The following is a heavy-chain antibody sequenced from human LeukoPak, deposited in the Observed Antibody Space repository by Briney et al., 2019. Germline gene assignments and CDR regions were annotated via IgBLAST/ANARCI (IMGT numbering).Heavy chain of an antibody. CDR2: SNHSGST. CDR1: GGSFSGYC. V-gene: IGHV4-34*01. CDR3: ARELYSSGYHDAFDI. J-gene: IGHJ3*02. D-gene: IGHD3-22*01. Sequence: SETLSLTCAVYGGSFSGYCWSWIRQPPGKGLEWIGESNHSGSTDYNPSLKSRVTISVDTSKNQFSLKLSSVTAADTAVYYCARELYSSGYHDAFDIWGQGTMVTVSS.